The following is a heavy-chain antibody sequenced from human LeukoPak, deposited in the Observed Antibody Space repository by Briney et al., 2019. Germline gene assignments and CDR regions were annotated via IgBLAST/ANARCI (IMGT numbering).Heavy chain of an antibody. CDR1: GFTFSGYW. J-gene: IGHJ4*02. V-gene: IGHV3-7*01. Sequence: PGGSLRLSCAASGFTFSGYWLSWFRQPPGKGLEWVANIKQDGSEKYYVDSVKGRFTISRDNAKNSLYLQMNSLRAEDTAVYYCASSGSRSWFDYWGQGTLVTVSS. CDR3: ASSGSRSWFDY. D-gene: IGHD6-13*01. CDR2: IKQDGSEK.